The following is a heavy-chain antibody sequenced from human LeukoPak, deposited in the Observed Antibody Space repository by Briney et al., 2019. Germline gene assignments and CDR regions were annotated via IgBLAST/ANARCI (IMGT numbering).Heavy chain of an antibody. J-gene: IGHJ5*02. CDR1: GGSFSGYF. V-gene: IGHV4-34*01. CDR3: ARHTPSPNTIFGVKTREDWFDP. D-gene: IGHD3-3*01. CDR2: INHGGSP. Sequence: SETLSLTCAVYGGSFSGYFWSWIRQSPEKGLEWIGEINHGGSPNYNPSLKSRVTISVDTSKNQFSLKLSSVTAADTAVYYCARHTPSPNTIFGVKTREDWFDPWGQGTLVTVSS.